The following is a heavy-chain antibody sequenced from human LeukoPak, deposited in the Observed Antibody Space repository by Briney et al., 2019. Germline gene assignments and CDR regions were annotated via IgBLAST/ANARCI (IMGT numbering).Heavy chain of an antibody. D-gene: IGHD3-10*01. J-gene: IGHJ5*02. Sequence: PGGSLRLSCVASGFSLSNFQMYWVRQAPGKGLEWVSIISLDGSTEFYADSVKGRFTISRDTASNTMHLEMNNLRIEDTAVYNCMRDYMGWFDPWGQGSLVTVSS. CDR2: ISLDGSTE. CDR3: MRDYMGWFDP. V-gene: IGHV3-30-3*01. CDR1: GFSLSNFQ.